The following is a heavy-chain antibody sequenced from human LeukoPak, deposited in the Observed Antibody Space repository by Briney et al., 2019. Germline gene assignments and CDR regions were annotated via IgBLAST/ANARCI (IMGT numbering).Heavy chain of an antibody. CDR1: GFTFSDYY. D-gene: IGHD3-10*01. CDR2: ISSSGSTI. V-gene: IGHV3-11*04. Sequence: GGSLRLSCAASGFTFSDYYMSWIRQAPGKGLEWVSYISSSGSTIYYADSVKGRFTISRDNAKNSLYMQMNSVRAEDTAVYYCARGRRAVYSRGVITDYYFDYWGQGTLVTASS. CDR3: ARGRRAVYSRGVITDYYFDY. J-gene: IGHJ4*02.